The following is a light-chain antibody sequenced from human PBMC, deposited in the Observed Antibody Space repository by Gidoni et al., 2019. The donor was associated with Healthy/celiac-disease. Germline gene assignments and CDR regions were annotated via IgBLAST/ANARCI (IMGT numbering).Light chain of an antibody. CDR2: LGS. CDR1: KSFLHSNGYNY. J-gene: IGKJ1*01. V-gene: IGKV2-28*01. Sequence: DIVMTKSQLYLPVTPGEPASIACRSSKSFLHSNGYNYLYWYLQKPWQSPQLLIYLGSNRVSGVPDSFSGSGSGTDFTLKISRVEAEDVGVYYCMQALQTPWTFGQGTKVEIK. CDR3: MQALQTPWT.